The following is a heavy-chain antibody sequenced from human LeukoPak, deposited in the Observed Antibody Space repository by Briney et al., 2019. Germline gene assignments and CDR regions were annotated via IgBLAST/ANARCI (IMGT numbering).Heavy chain of an antibody. CDR2: IIPIFGTA. J-gene: IGHJ5*02. D-gene: IGHD5-18*01. CDR1: GGTFSSYA. CDR3: ARDEAYVDTAMVAWFDP. V-gene: IGHV1-69*13. Sequence: GASVKVSCKASGGTFSSYAISWMRQAPGQGLEWMGGIIPIFGTANYAQKFQGRVTITADESTSTAYMELSSLRSEDTAVYYCARDEAYVDTAMVAWFDPWGQGTLVTVSS.